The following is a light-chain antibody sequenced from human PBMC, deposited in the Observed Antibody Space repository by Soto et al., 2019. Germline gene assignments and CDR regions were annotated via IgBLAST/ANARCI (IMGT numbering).Light chain of an antibody. CDR2: AAS. V-gene: IGKV1-9*01. J-gene: IGKJ5*01. CDR3: RQLNSYPIT. CDR1: QGLSSD. Sequence: DIQLTQSPSFLSASVGDRVTITCRASQGLSSDLAWYQQKPGKAPKLLLFAASTLQSGVPSRISGSGSGTEFTLTTISLQPEDFATYYWRQLNSYPITFGPGTRLEIK.